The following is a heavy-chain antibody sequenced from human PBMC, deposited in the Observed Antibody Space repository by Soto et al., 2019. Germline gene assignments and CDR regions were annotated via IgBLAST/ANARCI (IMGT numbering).Heavy chain of an antibody. J-gene: IGHJ4*02. CDR1: GGSLSGFY. CDR2: INHSGFT. Sequence: QVQLQQWGAGLLKPSETLSLTCAVYGGSLSGFYWSWIRQPPGKGLEWIGEINHSGFTDYNPSLKIRVPISVDTSRNQFSLKLSSVTAADTAVYYCAIFPCSSPSWSTPRYSYYWGQVTLVTVSS. CDR3: AIFPCSSPSWSTPRYSYY. D-gene: IGHD2-2*01. V-gene: IGHV4-34*01.